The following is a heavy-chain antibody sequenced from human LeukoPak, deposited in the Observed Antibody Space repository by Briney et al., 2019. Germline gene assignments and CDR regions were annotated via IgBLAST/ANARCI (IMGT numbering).Heavy chain of an antibody. J-gene: IGHJ4*02. CDR3: ARESYYDSSSYYFISPPQGRRYFGY. Sequence: GGSLRLSCTASGFTFSNYAMTWVRQAPGKGLKWVSAISGSGGISYYADSLKGRFTISRDNSNNSLYVQMNSLRAEDTAIYYCARESYYDSSSYYFISPPQGRRYFGYWVQGTMVTVFS. CDR2: ISGSGGIS. CDR1: GFTFSNYA. D-gene: IGHD3-22*01. V-gene: IGHV3-23*01.